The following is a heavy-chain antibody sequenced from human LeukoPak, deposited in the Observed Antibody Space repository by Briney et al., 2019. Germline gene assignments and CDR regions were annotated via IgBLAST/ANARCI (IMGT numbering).Heavy chain of an antibody. J-gene: IGHJ4*02. CDR1: GGSFSGYY. V-gene: IGHV4-34*01. CDR3: AARRDVYSQFDY. D-gene: IGHD5-24*01. CDR2: IYQSGST. Sequence: SETLSLTCAVYGGSFSGYYWSWVRQPPGKGLEWIGEIYQSGSTTFNPSLKSRVSISVDKSKNQFSLKLSSVTAADTAVYYCAARRDVYSQFDYWGQGTLVTVSS.